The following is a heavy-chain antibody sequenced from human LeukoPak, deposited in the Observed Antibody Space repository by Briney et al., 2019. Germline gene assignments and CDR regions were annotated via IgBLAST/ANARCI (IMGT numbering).Heavy chain of an antibody. V-gene: IGHV3-7*03. Sequence: GGSLRLSCAASGFTFSSYWMSWVRQAPGKGLEWVANIKQDGSEKYFVDPVRGRFTISRDNAKNLVYLQMSSLRGEDTAVYYCARQPFDYWGQGTLVTVSS. CDR2: IKQDGSEK. CDR1: GFTFSSYW. CDR3: ARQPFDY. J-gene: IGHJ4*02.